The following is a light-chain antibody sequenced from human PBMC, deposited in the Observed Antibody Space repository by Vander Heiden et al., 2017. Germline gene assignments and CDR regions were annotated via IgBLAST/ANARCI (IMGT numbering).Light chain of an antibody. CDR2: EDN. J-gene: IGLJ3*02. Sequence: NFMLTQPHSVSESPGKTVTISCTRSSGSIASNHVQWYQQRPGSAPTTVIYEDNQRPSGVPDRFSGSIDSSSNSASLTISGLKTEDEADYYCQSYDSSNHRVFGGGTKLTVL. V-gene: IGLV6-57*04. CDR1: SGSIASNH. CDR3: QSYDSSNHRV.